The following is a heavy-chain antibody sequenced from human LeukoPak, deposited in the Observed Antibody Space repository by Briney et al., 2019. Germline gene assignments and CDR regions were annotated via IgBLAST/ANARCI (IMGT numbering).Heavy chain of an antibody. CDR3: ARRGSPFKGGSFYYGMDV. J-gene: IGHJ6*02. CDR1: GYSFTSYW. Sequence: GEPLKISCKGSGYSFTSYWIGWVRQMPGKGLEWKGIIYPGDSDTRYSPSFQGQVTISADKSISTAYLQWSSLKASDTAMYYCARRGSPFKGGSFYYGMDVWGQGTTVTVSS. D-gene: IGHD5-12*01. V-gene: IGHV5-51*01. CDR2: IYPGDSDT.